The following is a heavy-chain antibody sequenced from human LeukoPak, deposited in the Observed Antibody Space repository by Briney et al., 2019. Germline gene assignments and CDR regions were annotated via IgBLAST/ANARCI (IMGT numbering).Heavy chain of an antibody. D-gene: IGHD6-13*01. CDR1: GGSISSYY. J-gene: IGHJ5*02. V-gene: IGHV4-59*01. Sequence: SETLSLTCTVSGGSISSYYWSWIRQPPGKGLEWIGYIYYSGSTNYNPSLKSRVTISVDTSKNQFSLKLSSVTAADTAVYYCATDPAAGWFDPWGQGTLVTVSS. CDR2: IYYSGST. CDR3: ATDPAAGWFDP.